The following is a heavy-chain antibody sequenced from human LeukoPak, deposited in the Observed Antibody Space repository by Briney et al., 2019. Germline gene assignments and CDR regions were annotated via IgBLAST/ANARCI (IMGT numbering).Heavy chain of an antibody. CDR2: MSGSDGST. D-gene: IGHD3-22*01. CDR1: GFTFSGYA. CDR3: AKHFYDSSGYSR. J-gene: IGHJ4*02. Sequence: QTGGSLRLSCAASGFTFSGYAMSWVRQAPGKGLEWVSAMSGSDGSTYYADSVKGRFTVSRDNSKNSLYLQMKSLRADDTAVYYCAKHFYDSSGYSRWGQGVLVTVSS. V-gene: IGHV3-23*01.